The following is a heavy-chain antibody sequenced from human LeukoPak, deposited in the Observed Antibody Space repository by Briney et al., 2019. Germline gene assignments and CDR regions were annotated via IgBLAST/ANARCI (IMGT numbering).Heavy chain of an antibody. CDR2: INPSGGST. Sequence: ASVKVSCKASGYTFTSYGISWVRQAPGQGLEWMGIINPSGGSTSYVQKFQGRVTMTRDTSTSTVYMELSSLRSEDTAVYYCARDPGGATVSPAFDYWGQGTLVTVSS. CDR1: GYTFTSYG. D-gene: IGHD4-11*01. J-gene: IGHJ4*02. CDR3: ARDPGGATVSPAFDY. V-gene: IGHV1-46*01.